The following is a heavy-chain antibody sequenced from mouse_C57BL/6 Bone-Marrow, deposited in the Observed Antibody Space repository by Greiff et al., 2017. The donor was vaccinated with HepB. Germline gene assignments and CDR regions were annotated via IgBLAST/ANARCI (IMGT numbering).Heavy chain of an antibody. V-gene: IGHV5-4*01. Sequence: EVNLVESGGGLVKPGGSLKLSCAASGFTFSSYAMSWVRQTPEKRLEWVATISDGGSYTYYPDNVKGRFTISRNNATNNLYLQMSHLKSEDTAMYYCARDGDPPYPDYWGQGTSVTVSS. J-gene: IGHJ4*01. CDR1: GFTFSSYA. CDR3: ARDGDPPYPDY. CDR2: ISDGGSYT.